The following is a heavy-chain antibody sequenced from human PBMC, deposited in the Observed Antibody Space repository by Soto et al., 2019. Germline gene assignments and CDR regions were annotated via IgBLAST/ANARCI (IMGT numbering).Heavy chain of an antibody. J-gene: IGHJ6*02. CDR1: GGTFSSYA. CDR2: IIPIFGTA. CDR3: ARSPSPITMVRGEYGMDV. V-gene: IGHV1-69*01. Sequence: QVQLVQSGAEVKKPGSSVKVSCKASGGTFSSYAISWVRQAPGQGLEWMGGIIPIFGTANYAQKFQGRVTITADESTSTAYMELRSLRSEDTAVYYCARSPSPITMVRGEYGMDVWGQGTTVTVSS. D-gene: IGHD3-10*01.